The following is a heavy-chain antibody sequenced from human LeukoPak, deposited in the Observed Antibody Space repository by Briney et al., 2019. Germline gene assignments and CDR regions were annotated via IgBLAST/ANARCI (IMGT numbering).Heavy chain of an antibody. CDR2: ISSSGST. J-gene: IGHJ4*02. CDR1: GGSISSGSHY. D-gene: IGHD1-26*01. CDR3: ASVVGATTEYYFDY. V-gene: IGHV4-61*02. Sequence: PSETLSLTCTVSGGSISSGSHYWSWIRQPAGKGLEWIGRISSSGSTNYNPSLKSRVTISVDTSKNQFSLKLNSVTAADTAVYYCASVVGATTEYYFDYWGQGTLVTVSS.